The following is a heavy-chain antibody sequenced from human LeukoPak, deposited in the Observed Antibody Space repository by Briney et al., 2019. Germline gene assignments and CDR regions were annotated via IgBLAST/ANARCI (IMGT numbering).Heavy chain of an antibody. J-gene: IGHJ5*02. V-gene: IGHV4-39*01. CDR3: ARRRELLNWFDP. D-gene: IGHD3-10*01. CDR1: GGSISSSSYF. CDR2: IYYSGST. Sequence: SETLPLTCTVSGGSISSSSYFWGWIRQPPGKGLEWIGHIYYSGSTYYNPSLKSRVTISVDTSKNQFSLKLSSVTAADTAVYYCARRRELLNWFDPWGQGTLVTVSS.